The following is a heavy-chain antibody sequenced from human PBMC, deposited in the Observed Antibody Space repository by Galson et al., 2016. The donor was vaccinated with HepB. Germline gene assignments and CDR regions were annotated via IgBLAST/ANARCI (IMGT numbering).Heavy chain of an antibody. CDR1: GFTFSTYA. CDR2: ISYDGSNK. D-gene: IGHD1-20*01. CDR3: ASMTGTTPGGY. V-gene: IGHV3-30-3*01. Sequence: SLRLSCAASGFTFSTYAMHWVRQAPGKGLDWVAVISYDGSNKYYADSVKGRFTISRDTSKNTLYLQMIGLRAEDTAVYYCASMTGTTPGGYWGQGTLVTVSS. J-gene: IGHJ4*02.